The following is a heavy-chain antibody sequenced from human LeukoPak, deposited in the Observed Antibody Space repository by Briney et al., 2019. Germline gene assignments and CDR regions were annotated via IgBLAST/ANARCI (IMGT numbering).Heavy chain of an antibody. CDR1: GYTFTSYY. D-gene: IGHD2-15*01. J-gene: IGHJ4*02. V-gene: IGHV1-2*02. Sequence: ASVKVSCKASGYTFTSYYMHWVRQAPGQGLEWMGWINPNSGGTNYAQKFQGRVTMTRDTSISTAYMELSRLRSDDTAVYYCARVGRDSDCSGGSCYHDYWGQGTLVTVSS. CDR2: INPNSGGT. CDR3: ARVGRDSDCSGGSCYHDY.